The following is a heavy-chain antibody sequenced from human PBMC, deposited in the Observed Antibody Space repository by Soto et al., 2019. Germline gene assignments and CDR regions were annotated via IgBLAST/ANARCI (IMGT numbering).Heavy chain of an antibody. J-gene: IGHJ4*02. Sequence: GXSVKVSCKASVYTFTGYYMHWVRQAPGRGLEWMGWINPNSGGTNYAQKFQGRVTMTRDTSISTAYMELSRLRSDDTAVYYCARDFSAAAGTGYWGQGTLVTVSS. D-gene: IGHD6-13*01. CDR3: ARDFSAAAGTGY. CDR1: VYTFTGYY. CDR2: INPNSGGT. V-gene: IGHV1-2*02.